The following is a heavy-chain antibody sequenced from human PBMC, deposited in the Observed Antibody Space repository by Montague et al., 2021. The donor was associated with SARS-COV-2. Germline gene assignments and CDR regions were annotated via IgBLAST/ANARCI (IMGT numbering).Heavy chain of an antibody. CDR2: IYNGGTT. Sequence: SETLSLTCTVSGDSIRNSDYSWGWVRQPPGKGLEWIGNIYNGGTTFYNPSLKSRVTIFVDTSKNQFSLKLSSVTAADTAVYYCARIGYESVGYYYIYPDWGQGTLVTVSS. V-gene: IGHV4-39*01. CDR3: ARIGYESVGYYYIYPD. D-gene: IGHD3-22*01. J-gene: IGHJ1*01. CDR1: GDSIRNSDYS.